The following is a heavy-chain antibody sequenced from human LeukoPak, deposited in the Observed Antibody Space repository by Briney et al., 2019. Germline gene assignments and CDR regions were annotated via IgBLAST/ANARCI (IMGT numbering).Heavy chain of an antibody. V-gene: IGHV1-2*02. Sequence: GASVKVSCKASGYTFTGYYMHWVRQAPGQGLEWMGWINPNSGGTNYAEKFQGRVTMTRDTSISTAYMEVSRLRSDDTAVYYCARGGAGDSGSYLPYFDYWGQGTLVTVSS. CDR1: GYTFTGYY. J-gene: IGHJ4*02. CDR3: ARGGAGDSGSYLPYFDY. CDR2: INPNSGGT. D-gene: IGHD1-26*01.